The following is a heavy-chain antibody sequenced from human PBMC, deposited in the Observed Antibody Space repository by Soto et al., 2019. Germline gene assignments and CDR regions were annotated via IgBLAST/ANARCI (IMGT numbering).Heavy chain of an antibody. Sequence: ETLSLTCAVYGGSFSGYYWSWIRQPPGKGLEWIGEINHSGSTNYNPSLQSRVTISVDTSKNQFSLKLSSVTAADTAVYFCAGRSSLASVQVYFGEISNYNWFDPWGQGTLVTSPQ. D-gene: IGHD3-10*01. CDR2: INHSGST. J-gene: IGHJ5*02. CDR3: AGRSSLASVQVYFGEISNYNWFDP. CDR1: GGSFSGYY. V-gene: IGHV4-34*01.